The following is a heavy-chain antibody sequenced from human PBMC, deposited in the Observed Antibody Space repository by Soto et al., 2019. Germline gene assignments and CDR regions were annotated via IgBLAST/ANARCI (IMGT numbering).Heavy chain of an antibody. CDR3: ARPPSLIVGATTKAFDI. J-gene: IGHJ3*02. D-gene: IGHD1-26*01. CDR1: GHSFTSYW. CDR2: IYPGDSDT. Sequence: GESLKISCKGSGHSFTSYWIGWVRQMPGKGLEWMGIIYPGDSDTRYSPSFQGQVTISADKSISTAYLQWSSLKASDTAMYYCARPPSLIVGATTKAFDIWGQGTMVTVSS. V-gene: IGHV5-51*01.